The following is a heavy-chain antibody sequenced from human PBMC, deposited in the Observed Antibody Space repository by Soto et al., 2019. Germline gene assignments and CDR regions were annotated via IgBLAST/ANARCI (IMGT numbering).Heavy chain of an antibody. J-gene: IGHJ3*02. D-gene: IGHD3-22*01. V-gene: IGHV4-31*03. CDR1: GGSISSGGYY. CDR3: ARGGSGSPDAFDI. Sequence: PSETPSLTCTVSGGSISSGGYYWSWIRQHPGKGLEWIGYIYYSGSTYYNPSLKSRVTISVDTSKNQFSLKLSSVTAADTAAYYCARGGSGSPDAFDIWGQGTMVTVSS. CDR2: IYYSGST.